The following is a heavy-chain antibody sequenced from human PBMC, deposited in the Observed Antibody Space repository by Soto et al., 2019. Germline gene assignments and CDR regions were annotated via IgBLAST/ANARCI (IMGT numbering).Heavy chain of an antibody. CDR3: ARGAYSYFDY. CDR1: GFTFSGYA. CDR2: ISSDGSST. J-gene: IGHJ4*02. Sequence: QVQLVESGGGVVQPGKSLRLSCVASGFTFSGYAMHGIRQAPGKAPEWVALISSDGSSTLYADSVRARFTISRDNSRDTLYLQLKSLRPDDTAVFSCARGAYSYFDYWGQGTLANVSS. V-gene: IGHV3-30-3*01. D-gene: IGHD4-4*01.